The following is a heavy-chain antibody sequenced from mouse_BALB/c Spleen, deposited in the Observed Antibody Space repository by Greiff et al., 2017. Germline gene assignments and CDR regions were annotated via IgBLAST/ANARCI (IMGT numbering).Heavy chain of an antibody. J-gene: IGHJ3*01. Sequence: EVQLVESGGDLVKPGGSLKLSCAASGFTFSSYGMSWVRQTPDKRLEWVATISSGGSYTYYPDSVKGRFTISRDNAKNTLYLQMSSLKSEDTAMYYCARQAYDYDGFAYWGQGTLVTVSA. CDR1: GFTFSSYG. CDR3: ARQAYDYDGFAY. CDR2: ISSGGSYT. D-gene: IGHD2-4*01. V-gene: IGHV5-6*01.